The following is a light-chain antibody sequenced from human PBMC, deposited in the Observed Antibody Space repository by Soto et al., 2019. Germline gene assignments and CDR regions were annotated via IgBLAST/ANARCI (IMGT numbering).Light chain of an antibody. CDR3: QQYQTSPRA. V-gene: IGKV3-20*01. J-gene: IGKJ1*01. CDR2: DVS. CDR1: QSVTSNY. Sequence: IVLTQSPGTLSLSPGERATLCCRASQSVTSNYVAWYQQRPGQVPRLLIFDVSRRADGIPDRFSGSGSGRDFTLTISRVEPDDFAVYFCQQYQTSPRAFGQGTKVEIK.